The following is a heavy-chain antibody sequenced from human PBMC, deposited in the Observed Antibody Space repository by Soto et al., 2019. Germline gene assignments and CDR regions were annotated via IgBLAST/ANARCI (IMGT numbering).Heavy chain of an antibody. CDR1: RFLCEHFG. CDR2: ISGSGFKK. D-gene: IGHD1-26*01. V-gene: IGHV3-23*01. Sequence: GVSLRLSCAASRFLCEHFGMSWVRQAPGKGRQWISSISGSGFKKYYADSVKGRFTTSRDNSKSTVYLELNNLSAEDTAVYHCAKNQGVELVPLATVDWFDPWGQGSVVTVSS. J-gene: IGHJ5*02. CDR3: AKNQGVELVPLATVDWFDP.